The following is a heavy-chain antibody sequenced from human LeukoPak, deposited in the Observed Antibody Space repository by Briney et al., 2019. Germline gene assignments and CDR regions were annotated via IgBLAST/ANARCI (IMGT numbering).Heavy chain of an antibody. Sequence: QPGGSLRLSCAASGFTFSSYAMSWVRQAPGKGLEWVSAISGSGGSTYYADSVKGRFTVTRDNSKNMLYLQMNSLRAEDTALYYCARVHNTDPPFDHWGQGTLVTVSS. D-gene: IGHD1-14*01. V-gene: IGHV3-23*01. CDR3: ARVHNTDPPFDH. CDR1: GFTFSSYA. CDR2: ISGSGGST. J-gene: IGHJ4*02.